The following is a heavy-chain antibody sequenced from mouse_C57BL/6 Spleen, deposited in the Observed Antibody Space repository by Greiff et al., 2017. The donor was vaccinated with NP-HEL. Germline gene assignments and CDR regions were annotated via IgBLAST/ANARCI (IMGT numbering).Heavy chain of an antibody. CDR3: ASNYEFAY. CDR2: IDPSDSET. D-gene: IGHD2-1*01. CDR1: GYTFTSYW. J-gene: IGHJ3*01. V-gene: IGHV1-52*01. Sequence: QVHVKQPGAELVRPGSSVKLSCKASGYTFTSYWMHWVKQRPIQGLEWIGNIDPSDSETHYNQKFKDKATLTVDKSSSTAYMQLSSLTSEDSAVYYCASNYEFAYWGQGTLVTVSA.